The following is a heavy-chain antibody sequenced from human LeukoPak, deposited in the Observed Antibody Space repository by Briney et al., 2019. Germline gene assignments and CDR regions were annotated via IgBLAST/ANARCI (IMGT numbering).Heavy chain of an antibody. V-gene: IGHV3-9*01. CDR1: GFTFDDYA. CDR2: ISWNSGSI. CDR3: AKESYGGGPCDY. D-gene: IGHD4/OR15-4a*01. J-gene: IGHJ4*02. Sequence: GRSLRLPCAASGFTFDDYAMHWVRQAPGQGLEWVSGISWNSGSIVYADSVKGRFTISRDNAKNSLYLQMNSLRAEDTALYYCAKESYGGGPCDYWGQGTLVTVSS.